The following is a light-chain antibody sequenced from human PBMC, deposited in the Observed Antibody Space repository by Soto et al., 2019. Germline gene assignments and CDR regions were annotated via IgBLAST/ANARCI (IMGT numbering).Light chain of an antibody. CDR1: QSVPSDW. CDR3: QQYGNFPYT. V-gene: IGKV3-20*01. CDR2: GAS. J-gene: IGKJ2*01. Sequence: EIVLTQSPGTLSLSPGERATLSCRASQSVPSDWLAWYRHKPGQAPMLLIYGASSRATGGPDRVSGSGSGTDFTLTINRLEPEDLAVYDCQQYGNFPYTFGQGTKLEIK.